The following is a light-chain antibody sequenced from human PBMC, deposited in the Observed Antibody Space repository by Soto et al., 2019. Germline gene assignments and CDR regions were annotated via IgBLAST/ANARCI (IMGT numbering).Light chain of an antibody. J-gene: IGLJ1*01. V-gene: IGLV2-11*01. CDR2: DVT. CDR3: SSYAGRYTYV. CDR1: SSDVGGYNY. Sequence: QSALTQPRSVSGSPGQSVSIFCTGTSSDVGGYNYVSWYQQHPGKAPKVMIYDVTKRPPGVPDRFSGSKSGNTASLTISGFQSEDEADYYCSSYAGRYTYVFGTGTKVTVL.